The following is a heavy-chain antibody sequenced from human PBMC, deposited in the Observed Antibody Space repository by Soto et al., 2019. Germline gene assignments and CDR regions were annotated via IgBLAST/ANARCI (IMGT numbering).Heavy chain of an antibody. Sequence: PSETLSLTCSVSGGSISSSSSYWGWIRQPPGKELEWIGSIYYSGSTYYNPSLKSRATISVDTSKNQFSLKLSSVTAADTAVYYCARHPSDFWFDPWGQGTLVTVSS. D-gene: IGHD2-21*02. CDR3: ARHPSDFWFDP. V-gene: IGHV4-39*07. J-gene: IGHJ5*02. CDR2: IYYSGST. CDR1: GGSISSSSSY.